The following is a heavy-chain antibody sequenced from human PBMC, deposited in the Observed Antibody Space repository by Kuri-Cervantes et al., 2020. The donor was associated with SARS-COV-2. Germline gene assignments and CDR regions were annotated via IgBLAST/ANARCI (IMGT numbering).Heavy chain of an antibody. CDR2: INHSGST. V-gene: IGHV4-34*01. D-gene: IGHD2-15*01. CDR1: GGSFSGYY. CDR3: ARGCGGSCGGGDY. J-gene: IGHJ4*02. Sequence: ESLKISCAVYGGSFSGYYWSWIRQPPGKGLEWIGEINHSGSTNYNPSLKSRVTISVDTSKNQFSLKLSSVTAADTAVYYCARGCGGSCGGGDYWGQGTLVTVSS.